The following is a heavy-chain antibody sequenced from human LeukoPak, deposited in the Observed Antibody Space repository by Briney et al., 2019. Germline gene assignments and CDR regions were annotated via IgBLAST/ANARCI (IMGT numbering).Heavy chain of an antibody. CDR2: ISSSSSSI. D-gene: IGHD6-13*01. Sequence: TGGSLRLSCAASGFTFSSYSMNWVRQAPGKGLEWVSSISSSSSSIYYSDSVKGRFTVSRDNAKNSLYLQMNSLRDEDTAVYYCARDIAAAALPLEGMDVWGQGTTVTVSS. CDR1: GFTFSSYS. CDR3: ARDIAAAALPLEGMDV. V-gene: IGHV3-21*04. J-gene: IGHJ6*02.